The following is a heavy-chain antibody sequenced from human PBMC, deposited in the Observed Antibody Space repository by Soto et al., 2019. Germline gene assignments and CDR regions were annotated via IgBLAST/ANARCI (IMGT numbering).Heavy chain of an antibody. Sequence: PSETLCLTCTVSGGSISSYYWSWIRQPPGKGLEWIGYIYYSGSTNYNPSLKSRVTISVDTSKNQFSLKLSSVTAADTAVYYCARDAFGVDNWFDPWGQGTLVTVS. V-gene: IGHV4-59*01. CDR3: ARDAFGVDNWFDP. CDR1: GGSISSYY. D-gene: IGHD3-3*01. CDR2: IYYSGST. J-gene: IGHJ5*02.